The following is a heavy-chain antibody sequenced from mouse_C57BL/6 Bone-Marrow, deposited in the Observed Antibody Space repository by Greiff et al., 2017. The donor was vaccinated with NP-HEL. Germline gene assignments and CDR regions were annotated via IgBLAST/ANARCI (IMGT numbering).Heavy chain of an antibody. CDR1: GYTFTGYG. D-gene: IGHD1-1*01. V-gene: IGHV1-81*01. J-gene: IGHJ1*03. CDR2: IYPRSGNT. CDR3: ARTSTSSASWYFDV. Sequence: QVQLQQSGAELARPGASVKLSCTASGYTFTGYGIRWVKQRTGQGLEWIGEIYPRSGNTYYTAKFQGKATLTADKSSNTAYLELRSLTSEDSAVYVCARTSTSSASWYFDVWGTGTTVTVSS.